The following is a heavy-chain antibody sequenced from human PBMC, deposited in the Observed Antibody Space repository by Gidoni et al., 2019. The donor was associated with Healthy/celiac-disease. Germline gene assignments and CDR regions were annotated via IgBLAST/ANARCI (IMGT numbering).Heavy chain of an antibody. J-gene: IGHJ6*03. V-gene: IGHV1-24*01. CDR1: GYTLTELS. CDR3: ATIAAAGTGGYYYMDV. D-gene: IGHD6-13*01. CDR2: FDPEDGET. Sequence: QVQLVQSGAAVKKPGAAVKVSCTVSGYTLTELSMHWVRQAPGKGLEWMGGFDPEDGETIYAQKFQGRVTMTEDTSTDTAYMELSSLRSEDTAVYYCATIAAAGTGGYYYMDVWGKGTTVTVSS.